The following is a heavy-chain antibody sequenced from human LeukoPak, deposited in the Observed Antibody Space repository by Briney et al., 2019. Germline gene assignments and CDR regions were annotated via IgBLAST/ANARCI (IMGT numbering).Heavy chain of an antibody. D-gene: IGHD2-2*01. V-gene: IGHV3-23*01. CDR3: AGRGSTSGSSPLDY. CDR1: GFTFRNYA. CDR2: ISGSGTTT. J-gene: IGHJ4*02. Sequence: GGSLRLSCAASGFTFRNYAMTWVRQPPGKGLELVSVISGSGTTTYYADSVKGRFTISRDNSNNTLYLQMNSLRAEDTALYYCAGRGSTSGSSPLDYWGQGNLVTVSS.